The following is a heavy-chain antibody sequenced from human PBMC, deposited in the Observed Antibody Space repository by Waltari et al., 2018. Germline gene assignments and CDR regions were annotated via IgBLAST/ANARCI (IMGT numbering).Heavy chain of an antibody. J-gene: IGHJ4*02. D-gene: IGHD6-19*01. CDR1: GFTFSDNW. V-gene: IGHV3-7*01. CDR3: ARRNGCDY. Sequence: EVQLVESGGGLVQPGGSLRLSCAASGFTFSDNWMTWVRQAPGRGLEWVANIKQDVSEKYYVDAVKGRFTISRDNAKNSLYLQMNSLRAEDSAVYYCARRNGCDYWGQGTLVTVSS. CDR2: IKQDVSEK.